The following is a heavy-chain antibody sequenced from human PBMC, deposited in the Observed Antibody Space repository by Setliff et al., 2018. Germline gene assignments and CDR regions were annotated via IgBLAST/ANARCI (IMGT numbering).Heavy chain of an antibody. Sequence: GGSLRHSCVTSGFTFSTYWMHWVRQAPGQGLVWVARISTDGSSITYADSVEGRFTISRDNARNTLYLQMNSLRAEDTAIYYCARDLHWGFDYWGLGTLVTVSS. CDR3: ARDLHWGFDY. V-gene: IGHV3-74*03. J-gene: IGHJ4*02. CDR1: GFTFSTYW. CDR2: ISTDGSSI. D-gene: IGHD7-27*01.